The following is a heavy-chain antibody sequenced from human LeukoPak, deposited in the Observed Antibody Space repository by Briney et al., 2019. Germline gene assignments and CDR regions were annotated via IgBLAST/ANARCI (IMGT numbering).Heavy chain of an antibody. CDR2: ISSSSSYT. Sequence: GGSLRLSCVDSGFTFSSYSMNWVRQAPGKGLEWVSSISSSSSYTNYADSVRGRFTISRDNAKNSLYLQMNSLRAEDTAVYYCARDPPSYYYGSGSYYPPDAPFDLWGRGTLVTVSS. CDR1: GFTFSSYS. J-gene: IGHJ2*01. CDR3: ARDPPSYYYGSGSYYPPDAPFDL. D-gene: IGHD3-10*01. V-gene: IGHV3-21*01.